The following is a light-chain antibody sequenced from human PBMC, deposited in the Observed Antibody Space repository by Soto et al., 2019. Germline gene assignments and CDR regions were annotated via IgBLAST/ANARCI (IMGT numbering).Light chain of an antibody. CDR2: DVT. CDR3: SSYTTSSRVV. V-gene: IGLV2-14*03. Sequence: QSALTQPASVSGSPGQSITISCTGTYSDVGAYNYVSWYRHHPGKVPRLIIHDVTDRPSGVSNRFSGSKSGDTASLTISGLLAEDEAHYYCSSYTTSSRVVFGGGTKLTVL. J-gene: IGLJ2*01. CDR1: YSDVGAYNY.